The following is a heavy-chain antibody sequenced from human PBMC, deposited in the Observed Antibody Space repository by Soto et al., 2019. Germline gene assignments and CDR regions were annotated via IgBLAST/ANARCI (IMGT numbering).Heavy chain of an antibody. D-gene: IGHD3-3*01. CDR1: RGTFNTSP. Sequence: QVLLAQSGAEVKKPGSSVKVSCQTSRGTFNTSPISWVRQAPGQGLEWLGDIVPVFGMVNYAQQFQERLNLTADESTTSVCMEVSRLTPEDTAVYFCATPHLRGRQYDYRSPATASLYHSGLGVWGQGTTVIVSS. CDR2: IVPVFGMV. V-gene: IGHV1-69*01. J-gene: IGHJ6*02. CDR3: ATPHLRGRQYDYRSPATASLYHSGLGV.